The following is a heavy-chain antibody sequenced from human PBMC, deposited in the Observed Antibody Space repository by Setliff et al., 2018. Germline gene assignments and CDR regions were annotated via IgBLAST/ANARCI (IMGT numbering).Heavy chain of an antibody. J-gene: IGHJ3*01. CDR2: ISSYNDVT. V-gene: IGHV1-18*01. Sequence: ASVKVSCKASGYTFTNYGISWVRQAPGQGLEWVGWISSYNDVTSYAQRFQGRVTLTTDTSTSAAYMELRTLRSDDTAVYYCAISTLSICSGGSCPNAFDVWGQGTMVTVSS. CDR1: GYTFTNYG. CDR3: AISTLSICSGGSCPNAFDV. D-gene: IGHD2-15*01.